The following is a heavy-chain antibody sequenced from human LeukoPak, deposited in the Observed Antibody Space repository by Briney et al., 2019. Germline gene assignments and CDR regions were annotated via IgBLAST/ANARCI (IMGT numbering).Heavy chain of an antibody. D-gene: IGHD1-7*01. Sequence: PGGSLRLSCAASGFTFSSYSMNWVRQAPGKGLEWVSCISSSSGYIYYADSVKGRFTISRDNAKNSLYLQMNSLRVEDTAVYYCARAHNWKYGTFDYWGQGTLVTVSS. CDR1: GFTFSSYS. J-gene: IGHJ4*02. CDR3: ARAHNWKYGTFDY. CDR2: ISSSSGYI. V-gene: IGHV3-21*01.